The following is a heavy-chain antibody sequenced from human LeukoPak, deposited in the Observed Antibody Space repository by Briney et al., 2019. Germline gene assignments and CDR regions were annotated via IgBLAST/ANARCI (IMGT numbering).Heavy chain of an antibody. Sequence: GGSLRLSCAASGFTFSSYAMSWVRQAPGKGLEWVSAISGSGGSTYYADSVKGRFTISRDNSKNTLYLQMNSLRAEDTAVYYCAKDEKWELLRPGAFDIWGQGTMVTVSS. CDR2: ISGSGGST. CDR1: GFTFSSYA. D-gene: IGHD1-26*01. J-gene: IGHJ3*02. V-gene: IGHV3-23*01. CDR3: AKDEKWELLRPGAFDI.